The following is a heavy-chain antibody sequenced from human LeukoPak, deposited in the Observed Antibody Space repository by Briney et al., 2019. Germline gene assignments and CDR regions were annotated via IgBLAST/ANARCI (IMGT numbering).Heavy chain of an antibody. CDR2: INPSGGST. D-gene: IGHD3-3*01. Sequence: ASVKVSCKASGYTFTSYYMHWVRQAPGQGLEWMGIINPSGGSTSYAQKFQGRVTMTRDTSTSIVYMELSSLRSDDTAVYYCAREPTIFGVVIISIGDCLDYWGQGTLVTVSS. V-gene: IGHV1-46*01. CDR1: GYTFTSYY. J-gene: IGHJ4*02. CDR3: AREPTIFGVVIISIGDCLDY.